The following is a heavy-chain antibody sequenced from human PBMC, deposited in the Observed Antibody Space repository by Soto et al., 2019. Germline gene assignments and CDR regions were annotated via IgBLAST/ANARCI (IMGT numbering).Heavy chain of an antibody. CDR1: GFTFSGSA. J-gene: IGHJ4*02. CDR3: TSRGVTTVPPFDY. V-gene: IGHV3-73*02. Sequence: EVQLVESGGGLVQPGGSLKLSCAASGFTFSGSAMHWVRQASGKGLEWVGRIRSKANSYATAYAASVKGRFTISRDDSKNTAYLQMNSLKTEDTAVYYCTSRGVTTVPPFDYWGQGTLVTVSS. D-gene: IGHD4-17*01. CDR2: IRSKANSYAT.